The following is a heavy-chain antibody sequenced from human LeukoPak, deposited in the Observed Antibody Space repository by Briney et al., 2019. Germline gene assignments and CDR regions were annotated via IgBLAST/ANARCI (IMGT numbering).Heavy chain of an antibody. CDR2: VSAYNGNT. Sequence: AAVKVSCKASGYTFTSYGISWVRQAPGQGLEWMGGVSAYNGNTNYSQKLQGRVTMTTDTSTSTAYMELRSMRSDDTAVYYCARQTAYYDFWSGYSAFDYWGQGTLVTVSS. J-gene: IGHJ4*02. V-gene: IGHV1-18*01. D-gene: IGHD3-3*01. CDR3: ARQTAYYDFWSGYSAFDY. CDR1: GYTFTSYG.